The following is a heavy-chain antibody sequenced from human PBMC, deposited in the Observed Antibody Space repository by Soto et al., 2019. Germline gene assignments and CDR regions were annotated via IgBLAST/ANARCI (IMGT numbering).Heavy chain of an antibody. J-gene: IGHJ5*02. Sequence: ASGKVSCKASVGTFSSYAISWVRQAPGQGLEWMGGIIPIFGNTNYAQKLQGRVTMTTDTSTSTAYMELRSLRSDDRPVYTGARGGGPLGHWFPPWGREP. D-gene: IGHD1-26*01. V-gene: IGHV1-18*01. CDR2: IIPIFGNT. CDR3: ARGGGPLGHWFPP. CDR1: VGTFSSYA.